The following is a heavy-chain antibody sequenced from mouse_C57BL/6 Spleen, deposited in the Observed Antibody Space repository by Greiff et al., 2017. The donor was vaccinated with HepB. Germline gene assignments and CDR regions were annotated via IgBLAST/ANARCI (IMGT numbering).Heavy chain of an antibody. CDR1: GFTFSDFY. V-gene: IGHV7-1*01. D-gene: IGHD3-1*01. Sequence: EVKLMESGGGLVQSGRSLRLSCATSGFTFSDFYMEWVRQAPGKGLEWIAASRNKANDYTTEYSASVKGRFIVSRDTSQSILYLQMNALRAEDTAIYYCARDDAGRFAYWGQGTLVTVSA. CDR2: SRNKANDYTT. CDR3: ARDDAGRFAY. J-gene: IGHJ3*01.